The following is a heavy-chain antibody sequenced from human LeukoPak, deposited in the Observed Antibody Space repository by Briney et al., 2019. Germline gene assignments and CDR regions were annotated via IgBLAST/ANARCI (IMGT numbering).Heavy chain of an antibody. CDR2: IYYSGST. CDR3: ASLKASSWSRGVDAFDI. V-gene: IGHV4-30-4*01. CDR1: GGSISSGDYY. Sequence: PSQTLSLTCTVSGGSISSGDYYWSWIRQPPGKGLEWIGYIYYSGSTYYNPSLKSRVTISVDTSKNQFSLKLSSVTAADTAVYYCASLKASSWSRGVDAFDIWGQGTMVTVSS. J-gene: IGHJ3*02. D-gene: IGHD6-13*01.